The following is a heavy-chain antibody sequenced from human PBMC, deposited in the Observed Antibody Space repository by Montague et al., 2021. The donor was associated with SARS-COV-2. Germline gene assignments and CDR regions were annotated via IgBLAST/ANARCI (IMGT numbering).Heavy chain of an antibody. CDR2: IDWDDDK. CDR1: GFSLSTSGMC. Sequence: PALVKPTQTLTLTCTFSGFSLSTSGMCVSWIRQPPGKALEWLALIDWDDDKYYSTSLKTRLTISKDTSKNQVVLTMTNIDPVDTATCYCARTPIVATTHYNYYYCGMDVWGQGTTVTVSS. J-gene: IGHJ6*02. D-gene: IGHD5-12*01. CDR3: ARTPIVATTHYNYYYCGMDV. V-gene: IGHV2-70*01.